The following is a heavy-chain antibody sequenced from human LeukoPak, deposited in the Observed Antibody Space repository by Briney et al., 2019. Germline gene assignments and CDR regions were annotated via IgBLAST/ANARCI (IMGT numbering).Heavy chain of an antibody. CDR2: IRYDGSNK. CDR1: GFTFSSYG. V-gene: IGHV3-30*02. D-gene: IGHD3-10*01. CDR3: AKVAQLFPYYYYYYYMDV. J-gene: IGHJ6*03. Sequence: PGGSLRLSCAASGFTFSSYGMHWVRQAPGKGLEWVAFIRYDGSNKYYADSVKGRFTISRDNSKNTLYLQMNSLRAEDTAVYYCAKVAQLFPYYYYYYYMDVWGKGTTVTISS.